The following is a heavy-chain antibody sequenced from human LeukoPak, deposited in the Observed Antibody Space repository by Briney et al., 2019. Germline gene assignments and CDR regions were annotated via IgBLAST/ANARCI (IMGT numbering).Heavy chain of an antibody. J-gene: IGHJ3*02. CDR2: IYYSGST. CDR1: GGSISSGGYY. V-gene: IGHV4-31*03. CDR3: ARAPQVLQLGAFDI. D-gene: IGHD2-8*02. Sequence: SQTLSLTYTVSGGSISSGGYYWSWIRQHPGKGLEWIGYIYYSGSTYYNPSLKSRVTISVDTSKNQFSLKLSSVTAADTAVYYCARAPQVLQLGAFDIWGQGTMVTVSS.